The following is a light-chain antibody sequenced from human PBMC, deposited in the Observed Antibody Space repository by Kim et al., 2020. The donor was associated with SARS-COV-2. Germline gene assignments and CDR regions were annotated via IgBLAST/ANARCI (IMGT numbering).Light chain of an antibody. CDR1: KLGDKY. CDR3: QARDSSTWV. CDR2: QES. J-gene: IGLJ3*02. Sequence: SYELTQPPSVSVSPGQTASITCSGDKLGDKYACWYQQKPGQSPVLVIYQESKRPSGIPERFSGSNSGNTATLTISGTQAMDEDAYYCQARDSSTWVFGGG. V-gene: IGLV3-1*01.